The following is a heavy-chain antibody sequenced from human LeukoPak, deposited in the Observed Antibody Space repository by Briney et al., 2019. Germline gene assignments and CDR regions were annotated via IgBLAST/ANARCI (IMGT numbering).Heavy chain of an antibody. CDR3: ARDGDYYDSSGYCFDY. V-gene: IGHV4-61*02. CDR1: GGSISSGSYY. D-gene: IGHD3-22*01. Sequence: SETLSLTCTVSGGSISSGSYYWSWIRQPAGKGLEWIGRIYTSGSTNYNPSLKSRVTISVDTSKNQFSLKLSSVTAADTAVYYCARDGDYYDSSGYCFDYWGQGTLVTVSS. CDR2: IYTSGST. J-gene: IGHJ4*02.